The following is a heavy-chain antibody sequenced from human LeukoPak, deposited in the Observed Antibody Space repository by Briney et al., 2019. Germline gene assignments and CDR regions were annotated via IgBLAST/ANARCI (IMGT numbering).Heavy chain of an antibody. CDR3: ARGARYCSSTSCYGGEDY. D-gene: IGHD2-2*01. CDR1: GYTFTIYD. V-gene: IGHV1-8*01. J-gene: IGHJ4*02. Sequence: ASVKVSFKASGYTFTIYDINWVRQGTGQGLEWVGWMNPNSGTTGYAQKFQGRVTMTRNTSISTAYMELSSLRSEDTAVYYCARGARYCSSTSCYGGEDYWGQGTLVTVSS. CDR2: MNPNSGTT.